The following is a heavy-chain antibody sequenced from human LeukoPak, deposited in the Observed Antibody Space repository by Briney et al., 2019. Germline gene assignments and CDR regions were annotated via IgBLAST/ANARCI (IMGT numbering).Heavy chain of an antibody. CDR2: ISYDGSNK. D-gene: IGHD6-19*01. CDR1: GFTFSSYG. J-gene: IGHJ4*02. Sequence: GGSLRLSCAASGFTFSSYGMHWVRQAPGKGLEWVAVISYDGSNKYYADSVKGRFTISRDNSKNTLYLQMNSLRAEDTAVYYCAKYSWGAVAAPFDYWGQGTLVTVSS. CDR3: AKYSWGAVAAPFDY. V-gene: IGHV3-30*18.